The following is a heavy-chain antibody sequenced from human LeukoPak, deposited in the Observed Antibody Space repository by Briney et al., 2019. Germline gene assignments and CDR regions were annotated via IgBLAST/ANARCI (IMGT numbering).Heavy chain of an antibody. CDR3: ARHSYGSANDY. CDR2: IYHSGST. Sequence: PSETLSLTCTVSGYSINSGYYWGWIRQPPGKGLEWIGSIYHSGSTYYNPSLKSRVTISVDTSKNQFSLNLSSVTAADTAVYSCARHSYGSANDYWGQGTLVTVSS. V-gene: IGHV4-38-2*02. J-gene: IGHJ4*02. D-gene: IGHD4-17*01. CDR1: GYSINSGYY.